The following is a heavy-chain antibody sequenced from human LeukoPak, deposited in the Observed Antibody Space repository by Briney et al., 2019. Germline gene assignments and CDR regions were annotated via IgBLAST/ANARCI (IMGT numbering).Heavy chain of an antibody. CDR2: IYTSGST. D-gene: IGHD6-13*01. J-gene: IGHJ4*02. Sequence: PSETLSLTCTVSGGSISSYYWSWIRQPAGKGLEWIGRIYTSGSTNYNPSLKSRVTMSVDTSKNQFSLKLSSVTAADTAVYYCARDLYGSSWYEGGIDYWGQGTLVTVSS. CDR1: GGSISSYY. CDR3: ARDLYGSSWYEGGIDY. V-gene: IGHV4-4*07.